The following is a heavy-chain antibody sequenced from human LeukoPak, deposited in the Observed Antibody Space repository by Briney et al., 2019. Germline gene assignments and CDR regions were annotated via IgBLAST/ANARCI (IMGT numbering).Heavy chain of an antibody. Sequence: TSETLSLTCAVYGGSFSGYYWSGIRQPPGKGLEWMGEINDSGSPNYNPSLKSRVTISVDTSKNQFSLKLSSVTAADTAVYYCARRPPNAAAAGINWFDPWGQGTLVTVSS. CDR3: ARRPPNAAAAGINWFDP. J-gene: IGHJ5*02. CDR2: INDSGSP. D-gene: IGHD6-13*01. V-gene: IGHV4-34*01. CDR1: GGSFSGYY.